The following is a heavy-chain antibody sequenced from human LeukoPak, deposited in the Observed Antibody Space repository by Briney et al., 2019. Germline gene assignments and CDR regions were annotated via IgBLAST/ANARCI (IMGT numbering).Heavy chain of an antibody. CDR1: HGSISNYY. CDR3: ARRGAVYGGNDFDY. Sequence: SETLSLTCTVSHGSISNYYWSWIRQTTGKGLEWIGFIYYSGSTNYNPSLKSRVTMSVDTSKNQISLKLSSGTASDTAVYYCARRGAVYGGNDFDYWGQGILVTVSS. D-gene: IGHD4-23*01. CDR2: IYYSGST. J-gene: IGHJ4*02. V-gene: IGHV4-59*08.